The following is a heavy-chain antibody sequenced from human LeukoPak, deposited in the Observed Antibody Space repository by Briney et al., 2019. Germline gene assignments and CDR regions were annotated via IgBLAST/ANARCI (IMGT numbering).Heavy chain of an antibody. D-gene: IGHD3-22*01. CDR2: IYSGGST. CDR1: GFTVSSNY. V-gene: IGHV3-53*01. Sequence: GGSLRLSCAASGFTVSSNYMSWVRQAPGKGLEWVSVIYSGGSTYYADSVKGRFTISRDNSKNTLYLQMNSLRAEDTGVYYCARADSSGYPFDYWGQGTLVTVSS. J-gene: IGHJ4*02. CDR3: ARADSSGYPFDY.